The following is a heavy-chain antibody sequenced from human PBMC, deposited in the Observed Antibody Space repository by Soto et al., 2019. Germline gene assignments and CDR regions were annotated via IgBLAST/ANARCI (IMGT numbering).Heavy chain of an antibody. Sequence: GGSLRLSCAASGFTFSSYSMNWVRQAPGKGLEWVSYISSSSSTIYYADSVKGRFTISRDNAKNSLYLQMNSLRDEDTAVYYCARDQRYNWNYPYYYGMDVWGQGTTVTVSS. CDR1: GFTFSSYS. CDR3: ARDQRYNWNYPYYYGMDV. J-gene: IGHJ6*02. V-gene: IGHV3-48*02. D-gene: IGHD1-7*01. CDR2: ISSSSSTI.